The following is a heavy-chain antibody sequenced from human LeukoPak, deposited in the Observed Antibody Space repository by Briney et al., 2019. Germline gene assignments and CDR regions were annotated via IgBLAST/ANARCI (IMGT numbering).Heavy chain of an antibody. J-gene: IGHJ4*02. CDR2: INHSGST. CDR1: GGSFSGYY. V-gene: IGHV4-34*01. D-gene: IGHD3-3*01. CDR3: ARGRGDPYDFWSGGDPV. Sequence: SETLSLTCAVYGGSFSGYYWSWIRQPPGKGLEWIGEINHSGSTNYNPSLKSRVTISVDTSKNQFSLKLSSVTAADMAVYYCARGRGDPYDFWSGGDPVWGQGTLVTVSS.